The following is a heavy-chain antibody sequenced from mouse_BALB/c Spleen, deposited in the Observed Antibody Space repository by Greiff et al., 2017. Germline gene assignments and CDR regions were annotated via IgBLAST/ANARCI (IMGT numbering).Heavy chain of an antibody. D-gene: IGHD2-2*01. CDR3: ARSAGYDEYYFDY. CDR2: IYPGDGDT. Sequence: VKLQESGPELVKPGASVKISCKASGYAFSSSWMNWVKQRPGQGLEWIGRIYPGDGDTNYNGKFKGKATLTADKSSSTAYMQLSSLTSVDSAVYFCARSAGYDEYYFDYWGQGTTLTVSS. V-gene: IGHV1-82*01. CDR1: GYAFSSSW. J-gene: IGHJ2*01.